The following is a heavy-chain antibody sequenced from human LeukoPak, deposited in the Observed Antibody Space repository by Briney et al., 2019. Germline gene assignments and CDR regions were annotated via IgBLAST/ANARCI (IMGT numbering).Heavy chain of an antibody. CDR1: GFTISSYT. D-gene: IGHD6-19*01. V-gene: IGHV3-7*01. Sequence: GGSLRLSCAASGFTISSYTMNWVRQAPGKGLEWVANIKQDESQKNYVDSVKGRFTISRDNAKNSLYLQMNSLRAEDTAVYYCNPLAGYSSGWGQGTLVTVSS. CDR3: NPLAGYSSG. J-gene: IGHJ4*02. CDR2: IKQDESQK.